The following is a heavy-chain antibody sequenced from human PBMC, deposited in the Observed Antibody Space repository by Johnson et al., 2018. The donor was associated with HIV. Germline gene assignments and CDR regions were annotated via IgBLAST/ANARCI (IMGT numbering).Heavy chain of an antibody. V-gene: IGHV3-66*01. Sequence: VQLVESGGGLVQPGGSLRLSCVASGFTVSGNYMSWVRQAPGKGLEWVSVMYSGGSTYYADSVKGRFTISRDNSKNTLYLQMNSLRAEDTAVYYCARESVALVAFDIWGQGTMVTVSS. D-gene: IGHD6-13*01. J-gene: IGHJ3*02. CDR1: GFTVSGNY. CDR2: MYSGGST. CDR3: ARESVALVAFDI.